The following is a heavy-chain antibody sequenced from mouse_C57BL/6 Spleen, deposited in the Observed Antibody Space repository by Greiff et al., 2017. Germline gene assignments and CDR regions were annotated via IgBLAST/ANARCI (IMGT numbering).Heavy chain of an antibody. Sequence: VQLQQSGAELVRPGSSVKLSCKASGYTFTSYWMAWVQQRPGKGLEWIGNIYTSDSETHYTQKFKDKATLTVDKSSSTAYMQLSSLTSEDSAVYYCARYGSSYDDYAMDYWGQGPSVTVSS. CDR2: IYTSDSET. J-gene: IGHJ4*01. D-gene: IGHD1-1*01. V-gene: IGHV1-61*01. CDR3: ARYGSSYDDYAMDY. CDR1: GYTFTSYW.